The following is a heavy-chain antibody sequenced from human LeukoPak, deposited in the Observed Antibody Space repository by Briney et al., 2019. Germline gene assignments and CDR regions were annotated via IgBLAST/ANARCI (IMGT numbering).Heavy chain of an antibody. Sequence: GGSLRLSCAASGFTFSTYAIHWVRQAPGKGLEYVSAISSNGGSTSYANSVKGRFTSSRDNSNNTLYLQMGSLRAEDMAVYYCAREGHGYNYGFDYWGQGILVTVSS. CDR3: AREGHGYNYGFDY. J-gene: IGHJ4*02. D-gene: IGHD5-18*01. V-gene: IGHV3-64*01. CDR1: GFTFSTYA. CDR2: ISSNGGST.